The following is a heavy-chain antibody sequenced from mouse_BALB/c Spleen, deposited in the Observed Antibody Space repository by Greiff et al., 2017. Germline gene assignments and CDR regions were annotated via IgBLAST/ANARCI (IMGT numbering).Heavy chain of an antibody. V-gene: IGHV3-2*02. D-gene: IGHD1-2*01. CDR3: ARSDTTASPLDY. Sequence: EVKLQQSGPGLVKPSQSLSLTCTVTGYSITSDYAWNWIRQFPGNKLEWMGYISYSGSTSYNPSLKSRISITRDTSKNQFFLQLNSVTTEDTATYYCARSDTTASPLDYWGQGTTLTVSS. J-gene: IGHJ2*01. CDR1: GYSITSDYA. CDR2: ISYSGST.